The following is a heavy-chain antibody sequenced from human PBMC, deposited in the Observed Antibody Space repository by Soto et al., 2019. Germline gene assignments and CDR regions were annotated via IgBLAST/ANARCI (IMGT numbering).Heavy chain of an antibody. Sequence: QVQLVESGGGVVQPGRSLRLSCAASGFTFSSYGMHWVRQAPGKGLEWVAVISYDGSNKYYADSVKGRFTISRDNSKNTLYLQMNSLRAEDTAVYYCAKDRGTAGLDYRGQGTLVTVSS. CDR1: GFTFSSYG. CDR2: ISYDGSNK. V-gene: IGHV3-30*18. J-gene: IGHJ4*02. CDR3: AKDRGTAGLDY. D-gene: IGHD1-1*01.